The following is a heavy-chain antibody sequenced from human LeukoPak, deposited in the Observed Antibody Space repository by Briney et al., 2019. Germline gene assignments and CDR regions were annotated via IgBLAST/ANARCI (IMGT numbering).Heavy chain of an antibody. CDR2: IYYSGST. CDR1: GGSISSYY. J-gene: IGHJ4*02. V-gene: IGHV4-59*01. CDR3: ATGRIQLWIYDY. D-gene: IGHD5-18*01. Sequence: SETLSLTCTVSGGSISSYYWSWIRQPPEKGLEWIGYIYYSGSTNYNPSLKSRVTISVDTSKNQFSLKLRPVTAADTAVYYCATGRIQLWIYDYWGQRTPGTVSS.